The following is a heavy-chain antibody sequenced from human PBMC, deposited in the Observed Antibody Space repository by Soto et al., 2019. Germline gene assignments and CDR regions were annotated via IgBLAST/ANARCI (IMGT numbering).Heavy chain of an antibody. Sequence: LSLTCTVSNGSISTYYWSWIRQPPGRSLEWIGHIYYTGSPTYNPSLKSRVTISENTSKKTVSLTLISVTAEDTAVYYCARSRSTRQPFDYWGRGTLVTVSS. D-gene: IGHD5-12*01. CDR2: IYYTGSP. J-gene: IGHJ4*02. CDR1: NGSISTYY. V-gene: IGHV4-59*01. CDR3: ARSRSTRQPFDY.